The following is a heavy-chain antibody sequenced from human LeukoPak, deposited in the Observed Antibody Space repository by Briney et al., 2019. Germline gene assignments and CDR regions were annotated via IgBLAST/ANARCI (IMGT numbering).Heavy chain of an antibody. V-gene: IGHV1-46*01. Sequence: ASVKVSCKASGYTFTGYYMHWVRQAPGQGLEWMGIINPSGGSTSYAQKFQGRVTMTRDMSTSTVYMELSSLRSEDTAVYYCAREQGRVATSMSFDYWGQGTLVTVSS. D-gene: IGHD2-15*01. CDR3: AREQGRVATSMSFDY. CDR2: INPSGGST. CDR1: GYTFTGYY. J-gene: IGHJ4*02.